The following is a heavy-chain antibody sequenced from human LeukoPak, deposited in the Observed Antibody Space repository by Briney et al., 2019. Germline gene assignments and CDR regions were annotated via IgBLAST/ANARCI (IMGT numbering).Heavy chain of an antibody. CDR3: ARHSSFSAFDV. Sequence: GSLRLSCAASGFTFSSYAMHWVRQPPGKGLEWIGSIYYSGSAYYNPSLKSRVTISVDKSKNQFSLKLSSVTAADTAVYYCARHSSFSAFDVWGQGTMVTVSS. V-gene: IGHV4-39*01. CDR1: GFTFSSYAMH. J-gene: IGHJ3*01. D-gene: IGHD3-3*01. CDR2: IYYSGSA.